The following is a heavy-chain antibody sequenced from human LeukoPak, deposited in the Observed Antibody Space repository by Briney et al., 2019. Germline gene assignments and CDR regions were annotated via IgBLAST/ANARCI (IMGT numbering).Heavy chain of an antibody. Sequence: SETLSLTCTVSGGSISSSSYYWGWIRQPPGKGLEWIGSIYYSGSTYYNPSLKSRVTISVDTSKNQFSLKLSSVTAADTAVYYCARHRIYDGSGYPFDYWGQGTLVTVSS. CDR2: IYYSGST. D-gene: IGHD3-22*01. J-gene: IGHJ4*02. V-gene: IGHV4-39*01. CDR1: GGSISSSSYY. CDR3: ARHRIYDGSGYPFDY.